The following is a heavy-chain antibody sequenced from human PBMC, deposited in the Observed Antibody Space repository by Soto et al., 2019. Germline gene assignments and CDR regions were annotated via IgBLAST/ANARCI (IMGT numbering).Heavy chain of an antibody. CDR2: IYYSGST. D-gene: IGHD3-9*01. J-gene: IGHJ3*02. Sequence: SETLSLTCTVSGGSISSYYWSWIRQPPGKGLEWIGYIYYSGSTNCNPSLKSRVTISVDTSKNQFSLKLSSVTAADTAVYYCARPGARSYDILTGYYGGDDAFDIWGQGTMVTVSS. V-gene: IGHV4-59*08. CDR1: GGSISSYY. CDR3: ARPGARSYDILTGYYGGDDAFDI.